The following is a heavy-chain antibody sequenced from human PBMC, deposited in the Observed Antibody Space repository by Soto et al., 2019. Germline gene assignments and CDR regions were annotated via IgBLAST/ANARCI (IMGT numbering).Heavy chain of an antibody. V-gene: IGHV4-34*01. Sequence: PSETLSLTCAVYGGSFSGYYWSWIRQPPGKGLEWIGEINHSGSTNYNPSLKSRVTISVDTSKNQFTLKLMSLSAADTAVYYCGRLEGLATISYYFDYWGQGALVTVPS. J-gene: IGHJ4*02. D-gene: IGHD3-9*01. CDR2: INHSGST. CDR1: GGSFSGYY. CDR3: GRLEGLATISYYFDY.